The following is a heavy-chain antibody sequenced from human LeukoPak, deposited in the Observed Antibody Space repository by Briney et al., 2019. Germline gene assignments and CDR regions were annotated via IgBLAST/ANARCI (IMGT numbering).Heavy chain of an antibody. D-gene: IGHD3-3*01. J-gene: IGHJ4*02. V-gene: IGHV4-38-2*02. CDR2: IYHSGST. CDR3: ARLQIFGQDY. CDR1: GYSISSGYY. Sequence: SETLSLTCTVSGYSISSGYYWGWIRQPPGKGLEWIGSIYHSGSTYYNPSLKSRVTISVDTSRNQFSLKLSSVTAADTAVYYCARLQIFGQDYWGQGTLVTVSS.